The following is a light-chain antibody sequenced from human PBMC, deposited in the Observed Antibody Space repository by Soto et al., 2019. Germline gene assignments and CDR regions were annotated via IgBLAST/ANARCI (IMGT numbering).Light chain of an antibody. CDR2: KAS. CDR3: QHYSALSVT. Sequence: DIQMTQSPSTLSASVEDRVTITCRASQSIGDLLAWYQQKPGEAPKVLIYKASYLESGVPSRFSGSGSGTEFTLTISSLQPEDLATYYCQHYSALSVTFGQGTKVDIK. V-gene: IGKV1-5*03. CDR1: QSIGDL. J-gene: IGKJ1*01.